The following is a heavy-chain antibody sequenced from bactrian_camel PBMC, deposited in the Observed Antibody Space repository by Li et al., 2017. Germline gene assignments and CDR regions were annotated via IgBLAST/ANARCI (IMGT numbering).Heavy chain of an antibody. J-gene: IGHJ6*01. V-gene: IGHV3S57*01. CDR3: AASGRLYCSGIDWAFSS. CDR2: YYAITNT. Sequence: QVQLVESGGGSVQTGGSLTLSCSVSGSPITSVRMGWFRQSPGKEREAVAAYYAITNTRYADSVKGRFTISQDNAKNTLYLQMNSLKPEDTAMYYCAASGRLYCSGIDWAFSSWGPGTQVTVS. D-gene: IGHD2*01. CDR1: GSPITSVR.